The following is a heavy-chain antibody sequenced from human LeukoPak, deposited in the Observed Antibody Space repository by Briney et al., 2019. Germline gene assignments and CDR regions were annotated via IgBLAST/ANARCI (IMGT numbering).Heavy chain of an antibody. CDR3: ARDTIFGVVIIGGYFDY. J-gene: IGHJ4*02. CDR2: TYYSGST. Sequence: SETLSLTCTVSGGSISSSSYYWGWIRQPPGKGLDGLGGTYYSGSTYYNPSLKSRVTISVDTSKNQFSLKLSSVTAADTAVYYCARDTIFGVVIIGGYFDYWGQGTLVTVSS. D-gene: IGHD3-3*01. V-gene: IGHV4-39*07. CDR1: GGSISSSSYY.